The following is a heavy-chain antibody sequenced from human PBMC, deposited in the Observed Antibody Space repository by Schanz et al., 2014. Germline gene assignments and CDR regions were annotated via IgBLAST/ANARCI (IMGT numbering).Heavy chain of an antibody. CDR1: GFSISDHT. J-gene: IGHJ4*02. Sequence: EVQLVESGGGLVQPGGSLRLFCAASGFSISDHTMRWDRQAPGKGLEPVSVTYLGGNTDYADSVKGRFTISRDDSKNTLHLQMNSLRSEDTAIYFCARDQASTHWGQGTPVTVSS. CDR3: ARDQASTH. V-gene: IGHV3-66*01. CDR2: TYLGGNT.